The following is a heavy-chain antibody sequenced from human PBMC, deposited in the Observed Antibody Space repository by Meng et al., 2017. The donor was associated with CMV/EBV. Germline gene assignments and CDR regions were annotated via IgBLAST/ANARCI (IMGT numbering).Heavy chain of an antibody. V-gene: IGHV4-30-4*08. D-gene: IGHD3-3*01. CDR1: GGSISSGDYY. CDR2: IYYSGST. Sequence: VARQGSGPGLVKPSQTLSLTCTVSGGSISSGDYYWSWIRQPPGKGLEWIGYIYYSGSTYYNPSLKSRVTISVDTSKNQFSLKLSSVTAADTAVYYCARASPLAIFGRVEGAFDIWGQGTMVTVSS. CDR3: ARASPLAIFGRVEGAFDI. J-gene: IGHJ3*02.